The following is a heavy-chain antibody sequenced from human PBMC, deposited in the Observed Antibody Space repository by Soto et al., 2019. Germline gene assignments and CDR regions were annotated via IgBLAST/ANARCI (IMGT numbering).Heavy chain of an antibody. D-gene: IGHD1-1*01. V-gene: IGHV3-23*01. Sequence: GGSLRLSCAASGFTISSNATYWVRQAPGKGLEWVSAISDRGDTTHYADSVKGRFTISRDTSKNTLYLQLNALRADDTAVYYCAKDKPGTTSFDYWGQGTLVTVSS. CDR3: AKDKPGTTSFDY. CDR1: GFTISSNA. J-gene: IGHJ4*02. CDR2: ISDRGDTT.